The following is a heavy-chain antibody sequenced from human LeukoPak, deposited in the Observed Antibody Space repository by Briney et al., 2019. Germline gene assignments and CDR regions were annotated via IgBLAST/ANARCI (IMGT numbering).Heavy chain of an antibody. CDR1: GFTFTDYY. CDR2: ISGREITI. Sequence: GGSLRLSCAASGFTFTDYYMSWLRQTPGKGLEWISYISGREITIYYTDSVKGRFTISRDNTNNLLYLQMDSLRAEDTATYYCARRSWSHAFDVWGRGTFVTVSA. CDR3: ARRSWSHAFDV. D-gene: IGHD2-15*01. J-gene: IGHJ3*01. V-gene: IGHV3-11*01.